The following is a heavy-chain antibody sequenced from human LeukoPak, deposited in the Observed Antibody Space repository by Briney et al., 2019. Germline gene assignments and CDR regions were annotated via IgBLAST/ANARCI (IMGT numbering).Heavy chain of an antibody. CDR2: INHSGST. CDR1: GGSFSGYY. CDR3: ARADMVRGVNWFDP. D-gene: IGHD3-10*01. Sequence: SETLSLTCAVYGGSFSGYYWSWIRQPPGKGLEWIGEINHSGSTNYNPSLKSRVTISVDTSKNQFSLKLSSVTAADTAVYYCARADMVRGVNWFDPWGQGTLVTVSS. V-gene: IGHV4-34*01. J-gene: IGHJ5*02.